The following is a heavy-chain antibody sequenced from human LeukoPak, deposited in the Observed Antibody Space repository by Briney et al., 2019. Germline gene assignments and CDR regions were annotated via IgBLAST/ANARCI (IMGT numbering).Heavy chain of an antibody. D-gene: IGHD4/OR15-4a*01. Sequence: GASLRLSCAASGFTFSSYAMCWVRQAPGKGLQWVSSITRSDDNTYYADSVKGRFTISRDNTKNTLHLQVNSLRAEDTAVYYCVRGSSANYDTWGQGTLVTVSS. CDR3: VRGSSANYDT. V-gene: IGHV3-23*01. J-gene: IGHJ5*02. CDR2: ITRSDDNT. CDR1: GFTFSSYA.